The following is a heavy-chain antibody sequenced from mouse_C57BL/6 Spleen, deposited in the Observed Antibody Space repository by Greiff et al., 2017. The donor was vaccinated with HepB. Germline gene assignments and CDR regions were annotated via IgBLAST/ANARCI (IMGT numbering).Heavy chain of an antibody. V-gene: IGHV1-80*01. CDR3: ARWDGYRFAY. J-gene: IGHJ3*01. CDR2: IYPGDGDT. CDR1: GYAFSSYW. Sequence: QVQLQQPGAELVKPGASVKISCKASGYAFSSYWMNWVKQRPGKGLEWIGQIYPGDGDTNYNGKFKGKATLTADISSSTAYMQPSSLTSEDSAVYFCARWDGYRFAYWGQGTLVTVSA. D-gene: IGHD2-3*01.